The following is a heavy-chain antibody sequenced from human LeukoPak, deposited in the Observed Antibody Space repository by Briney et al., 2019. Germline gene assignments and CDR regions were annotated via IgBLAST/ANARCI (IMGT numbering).Heavy chain of an antibody. Sequence: SETLSLTCTVSGGSISSYYWSWIRQPAGKGLEWIGRIYTSGSTNYNPSLKSRVTISVDTSKNHLSLKLNSVTAADTAVYYCARAQPARFCTTISCYAAFDIWGQGTMVTVSS. CDR1: GGSISSYY. D-gene: IGHD2-2*01. CDR2: IYTSGST. J-gene: IGHJ3*02. CDR3: ARAQPARFCTTISCYAAFDI. V-gene: IGHV4-4*07.